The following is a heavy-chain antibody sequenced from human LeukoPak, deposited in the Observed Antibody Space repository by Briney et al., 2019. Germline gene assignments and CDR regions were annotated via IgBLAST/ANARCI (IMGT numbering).Heavy chain of an antibody. V-gene: IGHV4-34*01. D-gene: IGHD6-13*01. CDR2: INHSGST. CDR1: GGSFSGYY. CDR3: ARPGSWYRYFDY. J-gene: IGHJ4*02. Sequence: SETLSLTCAVNGGSFSGYYWSWIRQPPGKGLEWIGEINHSGSTNYNPSLKSRVTISVDTSKNQFSLKLSSVTAADTAVYYCARPGSWYRYFDYWGQGTLVTVSS.